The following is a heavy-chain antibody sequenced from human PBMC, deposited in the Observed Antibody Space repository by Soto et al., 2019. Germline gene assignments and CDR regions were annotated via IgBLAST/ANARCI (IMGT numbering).Heavy chain of an antibody. CDR1: GGTFSSYA. D-gene: IGHD1-20*01. CDR2: IIPIFGTA. V-gene: IGHV1-69*13. CDR3: ARYASARITGTIRYNWFDP. J-gene: IGHJ5*02. Sequence: SVKVSCKASGGTFSSYAISWVRQAPGQGLEWMGGIIPIFGTANYAQKFQGRVTITADESTSTAYMELSSLRSEDTAVYYCARYASARITGTIRYNWFDPWGQGTLVTV.